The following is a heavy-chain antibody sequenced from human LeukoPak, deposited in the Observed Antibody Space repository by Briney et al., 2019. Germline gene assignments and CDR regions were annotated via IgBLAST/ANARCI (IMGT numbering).Heavy chain of an antibody. D-gene: IGHD4-23*01. Sequence: ASVKVSCKASGYTFTSYGISWVRQAPGQGLEWMGWISAYNGNTNYAQKLQGRVTMTTDTSTGTAYMELRGLRSDDTAVYYCARDRQLWGGNYNWFDPWGQGTLVTVSS. CDR3: ARDRQLWGGNYNWFDP. CDR2: ISAYNGNT. V-gene: IGHV1-18*01. J-gene: IGHJ5*02. CDR1: GYTFTSYG.